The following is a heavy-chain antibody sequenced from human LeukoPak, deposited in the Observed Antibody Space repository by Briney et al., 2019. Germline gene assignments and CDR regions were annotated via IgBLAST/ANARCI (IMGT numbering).Heavy chain of an antibody. D-gene: IGHD3-10*01. CDR3: AKVRAYYADAFDI. CDR2: ISPDGSDR. CDR1: GFTFGDWW. V-gene: IGHV3-7*01. Sequence: GGSLRLSCPASGFTFGDWWMSWVRQAPGKGLEWVSYISPDGSDRYYVDSVKGQFTVSRDKDKNSVYMEINSLRVEDTAVYYCAKVRAYYADAFDIWGQGTMVTVSS. J-gene: IGHJ3*02.